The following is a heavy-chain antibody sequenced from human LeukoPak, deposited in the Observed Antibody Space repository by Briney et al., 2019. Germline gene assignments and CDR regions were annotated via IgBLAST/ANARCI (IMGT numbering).Heavy chain of an antibody. Sequence: GGSLRLSCATSGFTFNSYGMHWVRQAPGKGLEWVAFIQYDGSYKSYADSVQGRFSVSRDNSKNTLFLQMNSLRAEDTALYYCAKTSDQLLYSKFDFWGQGTLVTVSS. D-gene: IGHD2-2*02. CDR1: GFTFNSYG. V-gene: IGHV3-30*02. J-gene: IGHJ4*02. CDR2: IQYDGSYK. CDR3: AKTSDQLLYSKFDF.